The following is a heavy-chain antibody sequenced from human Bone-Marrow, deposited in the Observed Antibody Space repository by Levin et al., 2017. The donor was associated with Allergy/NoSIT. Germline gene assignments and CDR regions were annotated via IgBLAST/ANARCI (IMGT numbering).Heavy chain of an antibody. Sequence: GGSLRLSCATSGFTSGYFAMSWVRQRPGKGLEWVSSIEGSGSATYYTDSMRGRFSISRDASKHTLYLQMNNLSADDTALYYCAKVEQQLVQGTCELWGQGTLVPVSS. CDR1: GFTSGYFA. J-gene: IGHJ1*01. V-gene: IGHV3-23*01. CDR2: IEGSGSAT. D-gene: IGHD6-13*01. CDR3: AKVEQQLVQGTCEL.